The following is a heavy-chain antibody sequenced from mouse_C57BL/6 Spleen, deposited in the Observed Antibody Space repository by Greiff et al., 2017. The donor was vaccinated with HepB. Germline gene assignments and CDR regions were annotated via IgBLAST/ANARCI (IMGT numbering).Heavy chain of an antibody. CDR1: GFTFSSYG. Sequence: EVQGVESGGDLVKPGGSLKLSCAASGFTFSSYGMSWVRQTPDKRLEWVATISSGGSYTYYPDSVKGRFTISRDNAKNTLYLQMSSLKSEDTAMYYCARQTLTGIFDYWGQGTTLTVSS. V-gene: IGHV5-6*01. CDR3: ARQTLTGIFDY. CDR2: ISSGGSYT. J-gene: IGHJ2*01. D-gene: IGHD4-1*01.